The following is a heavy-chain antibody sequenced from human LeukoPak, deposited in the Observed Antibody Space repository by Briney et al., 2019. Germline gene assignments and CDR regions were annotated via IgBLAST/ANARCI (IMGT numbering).Heavy chain of an antibody. D-gene: IGHD5/OR15-5a*01. J-gene: IGHJ4*02. CDR2: ISSSSAYF. CDR3: AREWVSTDY. Sequence: PGGSLRLSCAASGFTFSTYSMNWVRQAPGKGLEWVASISSSSAYFFSADSVKGRFSISRDNANNSLYLQMNSLRADDTAVYYCAREWVSTDYWGQGTLVTVSS. CDR1: GFTFSTYS. V-gene: IGHV3-21*01.